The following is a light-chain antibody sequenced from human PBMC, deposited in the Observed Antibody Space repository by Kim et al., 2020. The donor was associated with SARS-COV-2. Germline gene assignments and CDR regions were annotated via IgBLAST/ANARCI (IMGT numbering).Light chain of an antibody. CDR2: AAS. J-gene: IGKJ1*01. V-gene: IGKV1-27*01. Sequence: APVGARVTITCRASQDISNYLAWFQLKPRKAPKLLIYAASALQPGGPSRFSGSGSGTDFTLTVTSLQPDDVATYYCQKCDSAPWTFGQGTKVDIK. CDR3: QKCDSAPWT. CDR1: QDISNY.